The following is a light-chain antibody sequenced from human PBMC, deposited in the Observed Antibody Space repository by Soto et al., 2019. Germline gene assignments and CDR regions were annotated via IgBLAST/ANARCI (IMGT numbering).Light chain of an antibody. V-gene: IGKV1-39*01. Sequence: DIQMTQSPSSLSASVGDRVAITCQASQDIINYLNWYQQKPGKAPEVLIYSASNLQSGVPPRFSGSGSGTDFTLTISSLQPDDFATYYCQQSYGTPRTFGQGTKVDIK. CDR2: SAS. CDR3: QQSYGTPRT. CDR1: QDIINY. J-gene: IGKJ1*01.